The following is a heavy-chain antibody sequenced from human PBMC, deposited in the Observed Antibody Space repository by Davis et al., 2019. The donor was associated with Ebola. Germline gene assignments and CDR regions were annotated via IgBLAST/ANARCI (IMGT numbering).Heavy chain of an antibody. J-gene: IGHJ4*02. V-gene: IGHV5-51*01. Sequence: GESLKISCKGSGYSFTSYWIGWVRQMPGKGLECMGIIYPGDSETRYSPSFQGQVTISADKSFRIAYLHWSSLKASDTAMYYCARQGSGSSLDYWGQGSLVTVSS. CDR2: IYPGDSET. D-gene: IGHD6-6*01. CDR1: GYSFTSYW. CDR3: ARQGSGSSLDY.